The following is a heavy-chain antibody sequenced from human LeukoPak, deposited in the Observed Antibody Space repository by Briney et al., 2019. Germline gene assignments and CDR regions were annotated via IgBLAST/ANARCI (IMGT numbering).Heavy chain of an antibody. D-gene: IGHD2-15*01. CDR3: ARGGRKLLLRSLSAFDI. V-gene: IGHV3-48*04. CDR1: GFTFSSYS. J-gene: IGHJ3*02. Sequence: GGSLRLSCAASGFTFSSYSMNWVRQAPGKGLEWVSYISSSSSTIYYADSVKGRFTISRDNAKNSLYLQMNSLRAEDTAVYYCARGGRKLLLRSLSAFDIWGQGTMVTVSS. CDR2: ISSSSSTI.